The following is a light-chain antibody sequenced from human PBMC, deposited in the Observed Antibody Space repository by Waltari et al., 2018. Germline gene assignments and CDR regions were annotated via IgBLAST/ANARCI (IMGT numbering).Light chain of an antibody. CDR2: GAS. CDR3: QQYNNWPLT. V-gene: IGKV3-15*01. J-gene: IGKJ4*01. CDR1: QSVSSN. Sequence: EIVMTQSPATLSVSPGERPTLSCRASQSVSSNLAWYQQQPGQAPRLLIYGASTRATGIPARFSGSGCGTEFTLTFSSLQSEDFAVYCCQQYNNWPLTFGGGAKVEI.